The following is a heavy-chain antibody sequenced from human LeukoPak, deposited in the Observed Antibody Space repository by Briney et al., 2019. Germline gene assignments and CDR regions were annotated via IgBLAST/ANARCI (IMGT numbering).Heavy chain of an antibody. V-gene: IGHV3-74*01. CDR2: INSDGSST. CDR3: ARDCSSTSCYENDAFDI. D-gene: IGHD2-2*01. J-gene: IGHJ3*02. CDR1: GLTFSSYW. Sequence: PGGSLRLSCAASGLTFSSYWMHWVRQAPGKGLVWVSRINSDGSSTSYADSVKGRFTISRDNAKNTLYLQMNSLRAEDTAVYYCARDCSSTSCYENDAFDIWGQGTMVTVSS.